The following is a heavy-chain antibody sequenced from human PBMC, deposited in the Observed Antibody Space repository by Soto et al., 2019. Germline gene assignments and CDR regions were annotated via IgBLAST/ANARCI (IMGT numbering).Heavy chain of an antibody. D-gene: IGHD3-10*01. V-gene: IGHV3-48*03. CDR3: ARSFRMYYYGSGLDY. J-gene: IGHJ4*02. CDR1: GFTFSSYE. CDR2: ISSSGSTI. Sequence: PGGSLRLSCAASGFTFSSYEMSWVRQAPGKGLEWVSYISSSGSTIYYADSVKGRFTISRDNAKNSLYLQMNSLRAEDTAVYYCARSFRMYYYGSGLDYWGQGTLVTVSS.